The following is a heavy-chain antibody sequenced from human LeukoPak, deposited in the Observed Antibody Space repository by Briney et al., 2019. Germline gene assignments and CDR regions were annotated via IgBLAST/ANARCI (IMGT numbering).Heavy chain of an antibody. V-gene: IGHV4-4*02. CDR3: ARAVTEVRGVGDY. CDR2: IYHSGST. Sequence: SGTLSLTCAVSGGPISSSNWWSWVRQPPGKGLEWIGEIYHSGSTNYNPSLKSRVTISVDKSKNQFSLKLSSVTAADTAVYYCARAVTEVRGVGDYWGQGTLVTVSS. CDR1: GGPISSSNW. D-gene: IGHD3-10*01. J-gene: IGHJ4*02.